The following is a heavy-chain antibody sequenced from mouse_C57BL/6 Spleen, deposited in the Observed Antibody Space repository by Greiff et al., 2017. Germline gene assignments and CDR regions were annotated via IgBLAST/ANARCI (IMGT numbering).Heavy chain of an antibody. J-gene: IGHJ1*03. CDR3: ARARGYDYGYLEV. CDR1: GYTFTSYW. V-gene: IGHV1-61*01. D-gene: IGHD2-3*01. CDR2: IYPSDSET. Sequence: QVQLKQPGAELVRPGSSVKLSCKASGYTFTSYWMDWVKQRPGQGLEWIGNIYPSDSETHYNQKFKDKATLTVDKSSSTAYMQLSSLTSEDSGVYYCARARGYDYGYLEVWGTGTTVTVSS.